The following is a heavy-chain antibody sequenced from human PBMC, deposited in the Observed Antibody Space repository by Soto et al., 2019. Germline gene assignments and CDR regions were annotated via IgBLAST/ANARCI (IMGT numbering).Heavy chain of an antibody. CDR3: TLYSSSWTYNWFDP. J-gene: IGHJ5*02. D-gene: IGHD6-13*01. CDR2: IRSKAYGGTT. Sequence: GGSLRLSCTASGFTFGDYAMSWFRQAPGKGLEWVGFIRSKAYGGTTEYAASVKGRFTISRDDSKSIAYLQMNSLKTEDTAVYYCTLYSSSWTYNWFDPWGQGTLVTVSS. CDR1: GFTFGDYA. V-gene: IGHV3-49*03.